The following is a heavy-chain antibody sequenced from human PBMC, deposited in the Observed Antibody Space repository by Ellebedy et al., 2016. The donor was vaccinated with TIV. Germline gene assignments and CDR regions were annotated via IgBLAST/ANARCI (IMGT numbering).Heavy chain of an antibody. Sequence: ASVKVSXXASGYNLSNYGISWVRQGPGQGLEWMGWVNTHKGNINYAPKFRGRVTMTIDTSTSTVYMELRSLASDDTAVYYCTRDDRFSGTWYSAYFQYWGQGTLVTASS. CDR1: GYNLSNYG. CDR3: TRDDRFSGTWYSAYFQY. V-gene: IGHV1-18*01. J-gene: IGHJ1*01. D-gene: IGHD1-26*01. CDR2: VNTHKGNI.